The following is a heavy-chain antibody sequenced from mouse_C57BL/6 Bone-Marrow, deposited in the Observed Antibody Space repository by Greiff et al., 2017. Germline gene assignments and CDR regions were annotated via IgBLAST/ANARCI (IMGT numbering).Heavy chain of an antibody. CDR1: GFTFSSSA. V-gene: IGHV5-9-1*02. Sequence: EVHLEESGEGLVKPGGSLKLSCAASGFTFSSSAMSWVRQTPEKRLEWVAYISSGGDYIYYADTVKGRFTFSRDNARNTLYLQMSSLKSEDTGMYYCTGPCYFDVWGTGTPVTASS. CDR2: ISSGGDYI. J-gene: IGHJ1*03. CDR3: TGPCYFDV.